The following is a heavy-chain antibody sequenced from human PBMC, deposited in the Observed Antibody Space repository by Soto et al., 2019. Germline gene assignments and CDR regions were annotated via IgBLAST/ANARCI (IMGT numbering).Heavy chain of an antibody. CDR3: ASSLVGPAAKEYYYYYMDV. CDR1: GDSVSSNSAA. CDR2: TYYRSKWYN. Sequence: PSQTLSLTCAISGDSVSSNSAAWNWIRQSPSRGLEWLGRTYYRSKWYNDYAVSVKSRITINPDTSKNQFSLQLNSVTPEDTAVYYCASSLVGPAAKEYYYYYMDVWGKGTTDTVSS. J-gene: IGHJ6*03. V-gene: IGHV6-1*01. D-gene: IGHD2-2*01.